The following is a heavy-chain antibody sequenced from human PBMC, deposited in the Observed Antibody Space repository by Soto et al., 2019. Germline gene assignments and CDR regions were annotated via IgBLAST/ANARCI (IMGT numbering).Heavy chain of an antibody. CDR1: GYTFTSYY. J-gene: IGHJ6*02. Sequence: ASVKVSCKASGYTFTSYYMHWVRQARGQGLEWMGIINPSGGSTSYAQKFQGRVTMTRHTSTSTVYMELSSLRSEDTPVYYCARDLSVSNRHYYYYYGMDVWGQGTTVTVSS. CDR3: ARDLSVSNRHYYYYYGMDV. D-gene: IGHD4-4*01. CDR2: INPSGGST. V-gene: IGHV1-46*01.